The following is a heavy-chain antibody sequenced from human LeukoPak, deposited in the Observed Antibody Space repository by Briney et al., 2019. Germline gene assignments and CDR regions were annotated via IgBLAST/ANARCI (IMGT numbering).Heavy chain of an antibody. V-gene: IGHV4-59*01. CDR2: IYHNGNS. D-gene: IGHD5-24*01. Sequence: SETLSLTCSVFGDSFNEYYWNWVRQPPGKGLQWIGYIYHNGNSNYNPSLKGRLTISVDTAKNQFSLKLTSVTAADTAVYYCARDGGLQSHFDYWGQGALVTVPS. CDR3: ARDGGLQSHFDY. J-gene: IGHJ4*02. CDR1: GDSFNEYY.